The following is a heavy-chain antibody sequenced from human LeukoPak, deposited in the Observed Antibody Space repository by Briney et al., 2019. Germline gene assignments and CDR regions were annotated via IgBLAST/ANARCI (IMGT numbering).Heavy chain of an antibody. CDR3: VVFGEFGSPPFDY. J-gene: IGHJ4*02. D-gene: IGHD3-10*01. Sequence: PGGSLRPSCAASGFTFSSYWMHWVRQAPGTGLVWVSRINSDGSSTSYADSVKGRFTISRDNAKNTLYLQMNSLRAEDTAVYYWVVFGEFGSPPFDYWGQGTLVTVSS. CDR1: GFTFSSYW. V-gene: IGHV3-74*01. CDR2: INSDGSST.